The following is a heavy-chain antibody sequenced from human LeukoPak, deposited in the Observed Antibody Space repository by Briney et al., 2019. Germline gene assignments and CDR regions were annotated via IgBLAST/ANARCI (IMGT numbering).Heavy chain of an antibody. CDR1: GGSFSGYY. Sequence: SSETLSLTCAVYGGSFSGYYWSWIRQPPGKGLEWIGYIYYSGSTYYNPSLKSRVTISVDTSKNQFSLKLSSVTAADTAVYYCARAHIAVAGVGYWGQGTLVTVSS. CDR2: IYYSGST. J-gene: IGHJ4*02. CDR3: ARAHIAVAGVGY. D-gene: IGHD6-19*01. V-gene: IGHV4-34*09.